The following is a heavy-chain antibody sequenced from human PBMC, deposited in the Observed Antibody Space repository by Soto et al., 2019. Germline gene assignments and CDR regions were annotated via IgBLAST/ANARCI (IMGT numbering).Heavy chain of an antibody. D-gene: IGHD6-13*01. Sequence: QVQLQQWGAGLLKPSETLSLTCAVYGGSFSGYYWSWIRQPPGKGLEWIGEINHSGSTNYNPSLKSRVTISVDTSKSQFSLKLSSVTAADTAVFYCARRRSSSSWYTKNWFDPWGQGTLVTVSS. V-gene: IGHV4-34*01. CDR2: INHSGST. CDR1: GGSFSGYY. J-gene: IGHJ5*02. CDR3: ARRRSSSSWYTKNWFDP.